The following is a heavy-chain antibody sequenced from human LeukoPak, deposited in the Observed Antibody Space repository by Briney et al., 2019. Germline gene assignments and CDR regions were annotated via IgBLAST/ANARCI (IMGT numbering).Heavy chain of an antibody. D-gene: IGHD6-13*01. V-gene: IGHV4-59*11. CDR1: GDFMSNHF. CDR2: IYGSETT. CDR3: ASRPGGSTWYGVFDY. J-gene: IGHJ4*02. Sequence: PSETLSLTCTVSGDFMSNHFWSWIRQPPGKGLEWIGYIYGSETTNYNPSLKSRVTMSVDTSENQFSLKLSSVTAADTALYYCASRPGGSTWYGVFDYWSRGTLVTVSS.